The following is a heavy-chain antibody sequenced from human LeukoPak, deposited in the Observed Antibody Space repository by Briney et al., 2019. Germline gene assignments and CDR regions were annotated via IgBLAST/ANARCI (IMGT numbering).Heavy chain of an antibody. CDR1: GGSISSGGYS. J-gene: IGHJ4*02. CDR2: IYHSGST. V-gene: IGHV4-30-2*01. D-gene: IGHD6-19*01. CDR3: ARVASGIAVAGTCFDY. Sequence: PSQTLSLTCAVSGGSISSGGYSWSWIRQPPGKGLEWIGYIYHSGSTYYNPSLKSRVTISVDTSKNQFSLKLSSVTAADTAVYYCARVASGIAVAGTCFDYWGQGTLVTVSS.